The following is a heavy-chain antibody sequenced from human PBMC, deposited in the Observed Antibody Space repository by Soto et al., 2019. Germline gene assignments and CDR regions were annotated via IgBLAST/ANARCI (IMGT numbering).Heavy chain of an antibody. CDR3: ARVSRAHMYNWFAP. D-gene: IGHD2-21*01. Sequence: QVQLQESGPGLVKPSETLSLTCTVSGGSISSYYWSWIRQPAGKGLEWIGRIYTSGRTNYNPSLKRPVTMSVDTSKKQFSLKLSSVAAADTDVYYCARVSRAHMYNWFAPWGQGTLVTFSS. J-gene: IGHJ5*02. CDR2: IYTSGRT. CDR1: GGSISSYY. V-gene: IGHV4-4*07.